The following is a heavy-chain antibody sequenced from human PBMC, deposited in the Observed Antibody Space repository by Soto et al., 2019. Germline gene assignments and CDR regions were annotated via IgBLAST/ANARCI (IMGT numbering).Heavy chain of an antibody. CDR3: ARGTTVTTTPTYYYMDV. J-gene: IGHJ6*03. Sequence: ASVKVSCQASGYTFSSYAISWVRQAPGQGLEWMGWISPYNGYTNYAQNLQGRLTMTTDTSTTTAYMELRSLRSDDTAVYYCARGTTVTTTPTYYYMDVWGIGATVTVSS. CDR1: GYTFSSYA. CDR2: ISPYNGYT. V-gene: IGHV1-18*01. D-gene: IGHD4-4*01.